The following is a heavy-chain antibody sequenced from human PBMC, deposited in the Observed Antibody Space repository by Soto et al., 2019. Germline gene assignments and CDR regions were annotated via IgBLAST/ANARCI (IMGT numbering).Heavy chain of an antibody. CDR2: ISGSGGST. D-gene: IGHD3-22*01. J-gene: IGHJ3*02. Sequence: EVQLLESGGGLVQPGGSLRLSCAASGFTFSSYAMSWVRQAPGKGLEWVSAISGSGGSTYYADSVKGRFTISRDNSKNTLYLQMNSLRAEDTAVYYCAKGTPSMIVVFGSFDIWGQGTMVTVSS. CDR3: AKGTPSMIVVFGSFDI. V-gene: IGHV3-23*01. CDR1: GFTFSSYA.